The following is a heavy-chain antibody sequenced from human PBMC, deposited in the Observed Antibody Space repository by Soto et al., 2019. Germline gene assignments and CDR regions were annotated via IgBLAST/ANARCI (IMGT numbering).Heavy chain of an antibody. J-gene: IGHJ4*02. D-gene: IGHD3-3*01. CDR2: ISSGRST. CDR1: GFTVSSFY. V-gene: IGHV3-66*01. CDR3: ARDTFGGAYDFLH. Sequence: EVQLVESGGGLVQPGGSLRLSCAASGFTVSSFYMTWVRQAPGKGLQWVAVISSGRSTYYADSVKGRFTISTDNSKNTLYLEMNSLRAEDTAVYYCARDTFGGAYDFLHGGQGTLVTVSS.